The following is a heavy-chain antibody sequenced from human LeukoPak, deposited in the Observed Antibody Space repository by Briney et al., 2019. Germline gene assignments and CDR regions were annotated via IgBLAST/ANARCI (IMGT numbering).Heavy chain of an antibody. D-gene: IGHD3-3*01. J-gene: IGHJ4*02. CDR2: LYSGGNT. V-gene: IGHV3-66*02. CDR3: ARGGLGDCDFWSGYF. CDR1: GFTVSTNY. Sequence: GALRLSCAASGFTVSTNYMSWVRQAPGKGLEWVSVLYSGGNTNYADSVKGRFTISRDNSKNTLYLQMNSLRSEDTAVYYCARGGLGDCDFWSGYFWGQGTLVTVSS.